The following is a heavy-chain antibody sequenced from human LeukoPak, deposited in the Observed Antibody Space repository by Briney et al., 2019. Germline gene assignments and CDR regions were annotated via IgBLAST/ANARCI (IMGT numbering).Heavy chain of an antibody. V-gene: IGHV3-48*01. Sequence: GGSLRLSCAASGFTFSSSSMNWVRQAPGKGLEWVSYISSSSSTIYYADSVKGRSTISRDNAKNSLYLQMNSLRAEDTAVYYCARALMKAFDYWGQGTLVTVSS. CDR3: ARALMKAFDY. CDR2: ISSSSSTI. D-gene: IGHD3-16*01. J-gene: IGHJ4*02. CDR1: GFTFSSSS.